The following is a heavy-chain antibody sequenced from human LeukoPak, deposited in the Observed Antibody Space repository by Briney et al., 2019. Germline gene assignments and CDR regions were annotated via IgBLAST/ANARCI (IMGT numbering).Heavy chain of an antibody. J-gene: IGHJ3*01. CDR3: ARESPRTGYYYGDDAFDF. CDR1: GYTFTSYD. V-gene: IGHV1-8*01. Sequence: ASVKVSCKASGYTFTSYDINWVRQATGQGLEWMGWMNPNSGNTGYAQKFQGRVTMTRDTSINTAYMEVSRLRSDDTAVYYCARESPRTGYYYGDDAFDFWGQGTMVTVSS. D-gene: IGHD3-22*01. CDR2: MNPNSGNT.